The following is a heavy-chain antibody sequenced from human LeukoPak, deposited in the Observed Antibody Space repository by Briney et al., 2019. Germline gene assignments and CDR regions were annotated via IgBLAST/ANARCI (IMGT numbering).Heavy chain of an antibody. D-gene: IGHD1-26*01. CDR2: ISGSGGST. J-gene: IGHJ3*02. V-gene: IGHV3-23*01. CDR1: GFTFSSYA. CDR3: AKDIQVGATQPGDAFDI. Sequence: GGSLRLSCAASGFTFSSYAMSWVRQAPGKGLEWVSAISGSGGSTYYADSVKGRFTISRDNSKNTLYLQMNSLRAEDTAVYYCAKDIQVGATQPGDAFDIWGQGTMVTVSS.